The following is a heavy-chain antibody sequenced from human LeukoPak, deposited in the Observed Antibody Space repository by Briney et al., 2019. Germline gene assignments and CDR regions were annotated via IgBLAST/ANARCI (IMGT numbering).Heavy chain of an antibody. CDR3: ARHRGGNFPAPFDY. CDR2: IYNSGSST. Sequence: TSSETLSLTCTVSDGSISIYYWNWIRQPPGKGLEWIGYIYNSGSSTIYNPSLQSRVTISVDTSKNQFSLKLSSVTAADTAVYYCARHRGGNFPAPFDYWGQGTLVTVSS. V-gene: IGHV4-59*08. J-gene: IGHJ4*02. CDR1: DGSISIYY. D-gene: IGHD4-23*01.